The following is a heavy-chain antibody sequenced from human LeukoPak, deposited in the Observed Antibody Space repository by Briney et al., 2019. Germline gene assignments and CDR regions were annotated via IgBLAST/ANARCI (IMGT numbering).Heavy chain of an antibody. J-gene: IGHJ4*02. CDR2: ISSTSSYI. CDR1: GFTFSSYT. Sequence: GGSLRLSCAASGFTFSSYTMNWVRQAPGKGLEWVSSISSTSSYIYYADSVKGRFTISRDNAKNSLYLQMNSLSAEDTAVYYCARDGRSDWSVVDYWGQGTLVTVSS. CDR3: ARDGRSDWSVVDY. V-gene: IGHV3-21*06. D-gene: IGHD6-19*01.